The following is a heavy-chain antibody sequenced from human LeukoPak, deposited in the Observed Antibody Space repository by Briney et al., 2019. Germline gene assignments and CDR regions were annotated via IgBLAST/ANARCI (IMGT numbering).Heavy chain of an antibody. CDR1: GFTFSNYG. CDR3: ARHASTHYFDS. V-gene: IGHV3-33*01. D-gene: IGHD2/OR15-2a*01. J-gene: IGHJ4*02. CDR2: IWFDGSGT. Sequence: GGSLRLSCVASGFTFSNYGMHWVRQAPGKGLEWVAIIWFDGSGTYYADSVKGRVTFSRDNSKNTLYLQMNGLRAEDTAMYYCARHASTHYFDSWGQGTLVTVSS.